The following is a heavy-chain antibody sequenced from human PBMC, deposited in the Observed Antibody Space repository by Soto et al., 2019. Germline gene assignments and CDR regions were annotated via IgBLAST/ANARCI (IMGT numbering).Heavy chain of an antibody. J-gene: IGHJ6*02. CDR3: ARDTVWSGYTLDSYGMAV. V-gene: IGHV3-74*01. Sequence: GGSLRLSCAGYGFTFSSYWMHWVRQAPGKGLVWVSRINSDGSSTSYADSVKGRFTISRDNAKNTLSLQMNSLRVEDTAVYYCARDTVWSGYTLDSYGMAVWCHGTTVSVS. CDR1: GFTFSSYW. CDR2: INSDGSST. D-gene: IGHD3-3*01.